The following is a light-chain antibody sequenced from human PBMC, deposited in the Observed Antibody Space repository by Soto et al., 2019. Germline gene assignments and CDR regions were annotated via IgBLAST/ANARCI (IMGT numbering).Light chain of an antibody. CDR1: QSVGKDY. CDR2: DAS. Sequence: EIVLTQSPGTLSLYPGERATLSCRASQSVGKDYLGWFQQKLGQAPRLAIYDASNRATGIPDRFSGSGSGTDFTLTISRLEPEDFAVYFCQQYATSPLTFGGGTKVEIK. CDR3: QQYATSPLT. V-gene: IGKV3-20*01. J-gene: IGKJ4*01.